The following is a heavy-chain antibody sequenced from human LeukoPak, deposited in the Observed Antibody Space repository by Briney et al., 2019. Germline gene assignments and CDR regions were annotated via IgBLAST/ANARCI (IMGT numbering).Heavy chain of an antibody. Sequence: PSETLSLTCTVSGGSISSSSYYWGWIRQPPGKGLEWIGSIYYSGSTYYNPSLKSRVTISVDTSKNQFSLKLSSVTAADTAVYYCASEPRNWFDPWGQGTLVTVSS. V-gene: IGHV4-39*07. D-gene: IGHD1-14*01. J-gene: IGHJ5*02. CDR3: ASEPRNWFDP. CDR1: GGSISSSSYY. CDR2: IYYSGST.